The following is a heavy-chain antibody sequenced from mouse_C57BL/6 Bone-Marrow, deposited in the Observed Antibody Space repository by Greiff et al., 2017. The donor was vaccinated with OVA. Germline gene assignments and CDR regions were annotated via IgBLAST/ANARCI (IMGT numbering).Heavy chain of an antibody. D-gene: IGHD2-4*01. Sequence: EVQGVESGGGLVQPGGSMKLSCAASGFTFSDAWMDWVRQSPEKGLEWVAEIRNKANNHATYYAESVKGRFTISRDDSKSSVYLQMNSLRAEDTGIYYCRGTSDYVYYFDYWGQGTTLTVSS. J-gene: IGHJ2*01. V-gene: IGHV6-6*01. CDR3: RGTSDYVYYFDY. CDR1: GFTFSDAW. CDR2: IRNKANNHAT.